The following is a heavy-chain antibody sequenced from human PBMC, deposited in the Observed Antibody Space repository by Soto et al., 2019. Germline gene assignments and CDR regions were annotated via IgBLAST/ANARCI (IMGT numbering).Heavy chain of an antibody. V-gene: IGHV3-74*01. D-gene: IGHD2-2*01. CDR1: AFSFSTSW. CDR3: APAGNYRFDN. CDR2: INPDGRTI. Sequence: GGSLRLSCAASAFSFSTSWMHWVRQAPGEGLVWVSRINPDGRTINYADSVKGRFTISRDNAKNTLYLQMNILRVEDTAVYFSAPAGNYRFDNWGLGNLVTVSS. J-gene: IGHJ4*02.